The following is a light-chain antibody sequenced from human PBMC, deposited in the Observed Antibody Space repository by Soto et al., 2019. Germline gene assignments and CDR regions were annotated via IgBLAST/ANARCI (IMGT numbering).Light chain of an antibody. Sequence: QSVLTQPASVSGSPGQSIIISCTGTSSDVGSYNFVSWYQQHPGKAPKLMIYEVSKRPSGVSNRFSGSKSGNTASLTISGLQPEDEADYYCCSYAGNSGVFGGGTQLTFL. V-gene: IGLV2-23*02. J-gene: IGLJ3*02. CDR3: CSYAGNSGV. CDR2: EVS. CDR1: SSDVGSYNF.